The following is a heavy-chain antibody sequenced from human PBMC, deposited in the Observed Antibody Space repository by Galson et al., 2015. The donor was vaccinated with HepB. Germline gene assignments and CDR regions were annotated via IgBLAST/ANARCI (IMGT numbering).Heavy chain of an antibody. V-gene: IGHV5-51*01. D-gene: IGHD5-12*01. CDR3: ARPVSSGYDSDAFDI. J-gene: IGHJ3*02. CDR1: GYSFTSYW. Sequence: QSGAEVKKPGESLKISCKGSGYSFTSYWIGWVRQMPGKGLEWMGIIYPGDSDTRYSPSFQGQVTISADKSISTAYLQWSSLKASDTAMYYCARPVSSGYDSDAFDIWGQGTMVTVSS. CDR2: IYPGDSDT.